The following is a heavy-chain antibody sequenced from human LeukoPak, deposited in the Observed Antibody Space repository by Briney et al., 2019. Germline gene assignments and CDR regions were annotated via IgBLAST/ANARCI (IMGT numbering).Heavy chain of an antibody. D-gene: IGHD3-10*01. V-gene: IGHV3-11*06. Sequence: KSGGSLRLSCAPSGFTFSDYYMSWIRRAPGKGLEWVSYISGSSSTNYADSVKGRFTISRDNADNSVYLQMDSLRAEDTAVYYCARDRGLGYFDPWGQGTLVTVSS. CDR1: GFTFSDYY. CDR3: ARDRGLGYFDP. J-gene: IGHJ5*02. CDR2: ISGSSST.